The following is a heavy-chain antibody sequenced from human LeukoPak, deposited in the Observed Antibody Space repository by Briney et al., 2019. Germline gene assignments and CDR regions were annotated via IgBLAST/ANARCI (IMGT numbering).Heavy chain of an antibody. CDR2: ITISGHTK. CDR1: GFDLNTYE. V-gene: IGHV3-48*03. CDR3: ARGDPHADL. J-gene: IGHJ5*02. Sequence: PGGSLRLSCAASGFDLNTYEMNWVRQAPGKRLEWIADITISGHTKNYADSVKGRFTISRDNAGPSLSLQMNSLRVEDTGVYYCARGDPHADLWGQGTLVTVSS.